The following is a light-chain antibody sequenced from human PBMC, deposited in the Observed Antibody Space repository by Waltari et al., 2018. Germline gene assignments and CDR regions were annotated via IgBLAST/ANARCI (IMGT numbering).Light chain of an antibody. J-gene: IGKJ1*01. V-gene: IGKV3-11*01. CDR2: DAY. CDR1: QSVGDTY. Sequence: ENVLTQSPGTLSLSPGERATLPCRARQSVGDTYLAWYQQKPGQAPRLLIYDAYNRATGIPARFSGSGSGTDFTLTISSLEPEDFAVYYCQQRSNWPRITFGQGTKVEIK. CDR3: QQRSNWPRIT.